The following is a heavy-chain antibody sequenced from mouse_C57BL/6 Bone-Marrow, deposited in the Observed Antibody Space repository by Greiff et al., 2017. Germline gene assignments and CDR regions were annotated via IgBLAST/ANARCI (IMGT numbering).Heavy chain of an antibody. D-gene: IGHD2-3*01. CDR1: GYTFTDYY. CDR2: INPNNGGT. V-gene: IGHV1-26*01. J-gene: IGHJ3*01. CDR3: ALYDGYYGGFAY. Sequence: VQLQQSGPELVKPGASVKISCKASGYTFTDYYMNWVKQSHGKSLEWIGDINPNNGGTSYNQKFKGKATLTVDKSSSTAYMELRSLTSEDSAVYYCALYDGYYGGFAYWGQGTLVTVSA.